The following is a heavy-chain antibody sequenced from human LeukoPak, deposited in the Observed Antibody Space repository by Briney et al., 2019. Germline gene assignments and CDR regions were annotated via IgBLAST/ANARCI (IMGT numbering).Heavy chain of an antibody. J-gene: IGHJ4*02. V-gene: IGHV3-30-3*01. CDR3: ARDRPNSPLGLLWFGAQLGAFFDY. CDR1: GFTFSSYA. Sequence: PGGSLRLSCAASGFTFSSYAMHWVRQAPGKGLEWVAVISYDGSNKYYADSVKGRFTISRDNSKNTLYLQMNSLRAEDTAVYYRARDRPNSPLGLLWFGAQLGAFFDYWGQGTLVTVSS. D-gene: IGHD3-10*01. CDR2: ISYDGSNK.